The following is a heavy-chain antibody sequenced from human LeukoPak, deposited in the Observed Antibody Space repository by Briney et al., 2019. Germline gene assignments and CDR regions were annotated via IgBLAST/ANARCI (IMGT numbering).Heavy chain of an antibody. V-gene: IGHV1-46*01. J-gene: IGHJ5*02. CDR1: GYTFTNYY. CDR2: INPSGDNT. D-gene: IGHD1-26*01. Sequence: ASVKVSCKASGYTFTNYYIHWVRQAPGQGLEWMGIINPSGDNTWYAQKFQGRVTMTRGMSTSTAYMELSSLRSEDTAVYYCARDNSVGDTAWWFDPWGQGTLVTVSS. CDR3: ARDNSVGDTAWWFDP.